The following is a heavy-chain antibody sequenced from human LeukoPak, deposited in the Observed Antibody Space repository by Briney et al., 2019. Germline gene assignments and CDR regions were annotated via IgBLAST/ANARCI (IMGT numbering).Heavy chain of an antibody. CDR3: ARSGSASWAD. CDR1: GGSISSGSYY. V-gene: IGHV4-61*02. J-gene: IGHJ4*02. Sequence: PSETLSLTCTVSGGSISSGSYYWSWIRQPAGQGLQWIGRIYASGSTNYNPSLKSRVTISMDTSKNQFSLKLTSVTAADTAVYYCARSGSASWADWGQGTLVTVSS. D-gene: IGHD1-26*01. CDR2: IYASGST.